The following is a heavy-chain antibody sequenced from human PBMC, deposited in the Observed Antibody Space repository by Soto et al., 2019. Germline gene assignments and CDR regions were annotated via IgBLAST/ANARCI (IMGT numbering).Heavy chain of an antibody. CDR1: GGSLGSYG. V-gene: IGHV4-34*01. Sequence: SETLSLTWTVAGGSLGSYGGSWIRQPPGKGLEWIGEINHSGSTNYNPSLKSRVTISVDTSKNQFSLKLSSVTAADTAVYYRARFQAGWLDPRGQGTLVTVSS. J-gene: IGHJ5*02. CDR2: INHSGST. CDR3: ARFQAGWLDP.